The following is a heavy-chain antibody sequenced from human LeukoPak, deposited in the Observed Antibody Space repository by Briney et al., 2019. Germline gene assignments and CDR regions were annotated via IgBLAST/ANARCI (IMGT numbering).Heavy chain of an antibody. CDR3: ARGPGDFDASDI. CDR1: GFTFTSYW. J-gene: IGHJ3*02. D-gene: IGHD1-14*01. CDR2: IKENGNEQ. Sequence: GGSLRLSCEASGFTFTSYWMSWVRQAPGKGPEWVAHIKENGNEQYYADSVKGRFTISRDNVKQSLGLQMNSLRVEDTAVYYCARGPGDFDASDIWGQGTMGTVSS. V-gene: IGHV3-7*01.